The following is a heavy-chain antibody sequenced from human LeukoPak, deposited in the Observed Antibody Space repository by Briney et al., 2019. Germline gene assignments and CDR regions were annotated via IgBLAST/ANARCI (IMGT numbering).Heavy chain of an antibody. V-gene: IGHV3-30*02. CDR3: AKDPCSGGSCYSGAFDI. J-gene: IGHJ3*02. Sequence: PGGSLRLSCAASGFTFSSYGMHWVRQAPGKGLEWVAFIRYDGSNKYYADSVKGRFTISRDNSKNTLYLQMNSLRAEDTAVYYCAKDPCSGGSCYSGAFDIWGQGTMVTVSS. CDR1: GFTFSSYG. D-gene: IGHD2-15*01. CDR2: IRYDGSNK.